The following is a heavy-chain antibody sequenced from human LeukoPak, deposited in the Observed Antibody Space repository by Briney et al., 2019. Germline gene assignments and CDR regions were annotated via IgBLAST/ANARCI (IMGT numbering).Heavy chain of an antibody. CDR2: IDAGNGNT. Sequence: ASVKVSCKASGYTFSDYAIHWVRPAPGQRLEWMGWIDAGNGNTRYSQKFQGRVTITRDTSTSTAYIELRSLRSEDTAMYYCARGSTSDWPLDHWGQETLVTISS. V-gene: IGHV1-3*01. J-gene: IGHJ4*02. D-gene: IGHD2-2*01. CDR1: GYTFSDYA. CDR3: ARGSTSDWPLDH.